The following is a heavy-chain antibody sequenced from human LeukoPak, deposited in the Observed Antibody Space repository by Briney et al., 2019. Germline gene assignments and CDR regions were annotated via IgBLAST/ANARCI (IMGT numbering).Heavy chain of an antibody. CDR1: GGSISSGDYY. J-gene: IGHJ5*02. CDR3: ARDGRHDFWSGYYAGWFDP. CDR2: IYHSGST. D-gene: IGHD3-3*01. Sequence: SQTLSLTCTVSGGSISSGDYYWSWIRQPPGKGLEWIGYIYHSGSTYYNPSLKSRVTISVDRSKNQFSLKLSSVTAADTAVYYCARDGRHDFWSGYYAGWFDPWGQGTLVTVSS. V-gene: IGHV4-30-2*01.